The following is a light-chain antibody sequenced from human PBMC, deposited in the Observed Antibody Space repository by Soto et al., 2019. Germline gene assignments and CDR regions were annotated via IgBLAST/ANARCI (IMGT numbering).Light chain of an antibody. Sequence: EIVLTQSPATLSLSPGERATLSCRASQSVSSYLAWYQQKPGQAPRLLIYDASNRATGIPDRFSGSGSGTDFTLTIRSLEPEDFAVYYCQQRSNWPPYTFGQGTKLEIK. CDR3: QQRSNWPPYT. V-gene: IGKV3-11*01. CDR2: DAS. J-gene: IGKJ2*01. CDR1: QSVSSY.